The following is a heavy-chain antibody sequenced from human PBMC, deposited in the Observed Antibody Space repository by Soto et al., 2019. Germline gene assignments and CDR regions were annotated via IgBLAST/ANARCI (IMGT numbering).Heavy chain of an antibody. J-gene: IGHJ4*02. CDR1: GFTFSNYD. CDR3: ARELAPAVLRLSYFDS. Sequence: GGSLRLSCTVSGFTFSNYDMHWVRQTAGKGLEWVSAIGTGGDIYYLDSVKGRFTISRENGRNSLYLQMNNLRAEDTAMYYCARELAPAVLRLSYFDSWGQGTLVTVSS. V-gene: IGHV3-13*01. D-gene: IGHD2-2*01. CDR2: IGTGGDI.